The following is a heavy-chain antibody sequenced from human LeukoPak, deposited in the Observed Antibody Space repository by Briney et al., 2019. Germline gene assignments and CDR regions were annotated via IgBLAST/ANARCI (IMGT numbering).Heavy chain of an antibody. CDR1: GDSISPSGYF. CDR2: IYYSGDT. CDR3: VRLPGISGNYYSIDY. Sequence: PSETLSLTCAVSGDSISPSGYFWRWIRQPPGKGLEWIGSIYYSGDTYYNPSLKSRVTISVDTSKKQHSLRLTSVTAADTAVYYCVRLPGISGNYYSIDYWGQGTLVTVSS. V-gene: IGHV4-39*01. D-gene: IGHD3-10*01. J-gene: IGHJ4*02.